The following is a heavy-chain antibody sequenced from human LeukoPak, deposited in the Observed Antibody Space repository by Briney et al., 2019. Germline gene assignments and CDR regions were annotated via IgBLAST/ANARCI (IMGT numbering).Heavy chain of an antibody. CDR1: GYSIGRDYY. D-gene: IGHD1-7*01. CDR3: ARDSGYPTTDEGFDP. CDR2: IFHTGRT. J-gene: IGHJ5*02. Sequence: SETLSLTCKVSGYSIGRDYYWAWLRQPPGKGLEWIGSIFHTGRTVYNPSYESRLTISMDTSKNEFFLRLNSVTAADTAVYFCARDSGYPTTDEGFDPWGLGTLVTVSS. V-gene: IGHV4-38-2*02.